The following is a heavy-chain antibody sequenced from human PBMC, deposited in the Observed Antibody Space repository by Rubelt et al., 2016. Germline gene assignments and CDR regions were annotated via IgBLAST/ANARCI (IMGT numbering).Heavy chain of an antibody. D-gene: IGHD5-24*01. CDR1: GYTFTSYG. Sequence: QVQLVQSGAEVKKPGASVKVSCKASGYTFTSYGISWVRQAPGQGLEWMGWISAYNGNTNYAQKLPGIVTITTDTSTSTAYMELRSLRSDDTAVYYCARRDGYNWDDAFDIWGQGTMVTVSS. V-gene: IGHV1-18*01. CDR2: ISAYNGNT. CDR3: ARRDGYNWDDAFDI. J-gene: IGHJ3*02.